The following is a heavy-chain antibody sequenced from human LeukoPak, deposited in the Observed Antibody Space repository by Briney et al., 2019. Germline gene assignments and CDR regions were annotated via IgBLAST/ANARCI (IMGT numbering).Heavy chain of an antibody. V-gene: IGHV3-53*01. CDR2: IYSGGST. CDR3: ARGDPLAFHFDY. J-gene: IGHJ4*02. Sequence: PGGSLRLSCAASGFTVSSNYMSWVRQAPGKGLEWVSVIYSGGSTYYADSVKGRSTISRDNSKNTLYLQMNSLRAEDTAVYYCARGDPLAFHFDYWGQGTLVTVSS. D-gene: IGHD3-3*02. CDR1: GFTVSSNY.